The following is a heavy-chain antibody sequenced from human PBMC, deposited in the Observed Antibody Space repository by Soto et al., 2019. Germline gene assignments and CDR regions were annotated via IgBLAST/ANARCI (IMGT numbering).Heavy chain of an antibody. D-gene: IGHD6-13*01. J-gene: IGHJ5*02. CDR3: ARDHLAAADNWFDP. Sequence: GGSLRLSCAASGFTFSSYAMHWVRQAPGKGLEWVAVISYDGSNKYYADSVKGRFTISRDNSKNTLYLQMNSLRAEDTAVYYCARDHLAAADNWFDPWGQGTLVTVSS. CDR2: ISYDGSNK. V-gene: IGHV3-30*04. CDR1: GFTFSSYA.